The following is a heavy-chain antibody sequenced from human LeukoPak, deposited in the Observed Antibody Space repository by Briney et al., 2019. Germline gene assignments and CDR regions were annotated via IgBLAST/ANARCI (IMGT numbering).Heavy chain of an antibody. D-gene: IGHD6-6*01. V-gene: IGHV1-2*02. CDR1: GYTFTGYY. J-gene: IGHJ3*02. CDR3: AREKGSSYAFDI. Sequence: ASVKVSCKASGYTFTGYYMHWVRQAPGQGLEWMGWINPNSGGTNYAQKFQGRVTMTRDTSINTAYMELSRLRSDDTAVYYCAREKGSSYAFDIWGQGTMVTVSS. CDR2: INPNSGGT.